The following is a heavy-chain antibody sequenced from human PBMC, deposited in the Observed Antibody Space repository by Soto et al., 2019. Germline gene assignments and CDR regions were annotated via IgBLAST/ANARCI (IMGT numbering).Heavy chain of an antibody. J-gene: IGHJ6*02. CDR3: ARDPYSSGWSPGYYYYGMDV. D-gene: IGHD6-19*01. V-gene: IGHV1-18*01. CDR2: ISAYNGNT. Sequence: ASVKVSCKASGYTFISYGISWVRQAPGQGLEWMGWISAYNGNTNYAQKLQGRVTMTTDTSTSTAYMELRSLRSDDTAVYYCARDPYSSGWSPGYYYYGMDVWGQGTTVTVS. CDR1: GYTFISYG.